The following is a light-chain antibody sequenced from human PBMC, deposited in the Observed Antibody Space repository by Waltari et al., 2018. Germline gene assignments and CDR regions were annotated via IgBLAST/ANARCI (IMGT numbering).Light chain of an antibody. CDR3: QQTYSVPLT. CDR1: QTITNY. CDR2: AES. Sequence: DIQVTQSPSSLSASVGDRVIITCRTSQTITNYLNWYQQKPGKAPQLLIYAESNLQSGVPSRFSGSGSGTDFTLTISSLQPDDFATYFCQQTYSVPLTFGGGTRVEIK. V-gene: IGKV1-39*01. J-gene: IGKJ4*01.